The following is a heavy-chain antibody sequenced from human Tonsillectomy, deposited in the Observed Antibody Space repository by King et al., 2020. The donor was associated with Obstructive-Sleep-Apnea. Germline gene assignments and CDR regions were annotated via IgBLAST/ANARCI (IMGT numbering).Heavy chain of an antibody. CDR3: ARDLSRDGYTFGENFDY. D-gene: IGHD5-24*01. CDR1: GYSISSGYY. J-gene: IGHJ4*02. CDR2: IYHSGST. Sequence: QLQESGPGLVKPSETLSLTCTVSGYSISSGYYWGWIRQPPGKGLEWIGSIYHSGSTYYNPSLKSRVTISVDTSKNQFSLKLSSVTAADTAVYYCARDLSRDGYTFGENFDYWGQGTLVTVSS. V-gene: IGHV4-38-2*02.